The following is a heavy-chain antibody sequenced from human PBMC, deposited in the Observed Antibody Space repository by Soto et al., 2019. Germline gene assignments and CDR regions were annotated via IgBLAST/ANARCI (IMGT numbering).Heavy chain of an antibody. D-gene: IGHD3-3*01. V-gene: IGHV3-23*01. CDR1: GFTFSSYA. CDR2: ISGNGGTT. CDR3: AKGKANTMFGVDTLFDY. Sequence: PGESLKISCAASGFTFSSYAMSWVRQAPGKGLEWVSLISGNGGTTNYADSVRGRFTISRDNSKKTVYLQMNSLRADDKAVYYCAKGKANTMFGVDTLFDYWGQGTLVTVSS. J-gene: IGHJ4*02.